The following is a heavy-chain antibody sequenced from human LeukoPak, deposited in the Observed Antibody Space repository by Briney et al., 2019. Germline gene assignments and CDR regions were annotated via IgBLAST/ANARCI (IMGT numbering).Heavy chain of an antibody. CDR3: ARGDTIFGVGPATFFDY. J-gene: IGHJ4*02. CDR1: GFTFSSYS. CDR2: ISSSSSTI. D-gene: IGHD3-3*01. V-gene: IGHV3-48*04. Sequence: GGSLRLSCAASGFTFSSYSMNWVRQAPGKGLEWVSYISSSSSTIYYADSVKGRFTISRDNAKNSLYLQMNSLRAEDTAVYYCARGDTIFGVGPATFFDYWGQGTLVTVSS.